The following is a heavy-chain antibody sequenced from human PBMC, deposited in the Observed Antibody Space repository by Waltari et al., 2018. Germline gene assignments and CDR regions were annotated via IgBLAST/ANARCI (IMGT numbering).Heavy chain of an antibody. J-gene: IGHJ4*02. D-gene: IGHD2-2*01. CDR2: INRSGST. CDR3: SSHCSSTSCLLTHRICPCDY. Sequence: QVQLQQWGAGLLKPSETLSLTCAVYGGSFSGYYWSWIRQTPGKGLEWIGEINRSGSTNYNPSLKSRVTISVDTSKNQFSLKLSSVTAADTAVYYCSSHCSSTSCLLTHRICPCDYWGQGTLVTVSS. CDR1: GGSFSGYY. V-gene: IGHV4-34*01.